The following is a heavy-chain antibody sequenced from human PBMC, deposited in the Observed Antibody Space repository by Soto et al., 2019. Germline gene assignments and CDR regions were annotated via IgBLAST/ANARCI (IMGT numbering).Heavy chain of an antibody. V-gene: IGHV4-34*01. CDR1: NGSFSDYF. CDR3: ARGKSSGSLYYFDT. Sequence: SETLSLTCGVYNGSFSDYFWNWIRQPPEKGLEWIGEIKESGFATYNPSLKRRVTMSVDTANNQFSLKVTSVTAADTAVYYCARGKSSGSLYYFDTWGQGTLVTVSS. J-gene: IGHJ4*02. CDR2: IKESGFA. D-gene: IGHD6-19*01.